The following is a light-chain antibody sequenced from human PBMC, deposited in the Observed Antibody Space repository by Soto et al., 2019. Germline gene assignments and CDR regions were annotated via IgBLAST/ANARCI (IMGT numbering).Light chain of an antibody. CDR2: GAS. CDR3: QERGRWPRAT. J-gene: IGKJ4*01. V-gene: IGKV3D-11*01. CDR1: QGISNY. Sequence: ILTQSPAALSLSIGQSATLSCSASQGISNYLAWYQQKPGQAPRLLIYGASSRATGIPDRFSGSGSGTDFTLTISSLEPEDIAVYYCQERGRWPRATFGGGTKVDI.